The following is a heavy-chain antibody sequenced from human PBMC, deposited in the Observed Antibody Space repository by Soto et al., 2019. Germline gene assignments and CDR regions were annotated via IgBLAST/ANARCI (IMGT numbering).Heavy chain of an antibody. V-gene: IGHV4-34*01. J-gene: IGHJ5*02. CDR1: GGSFSGYY. D-gene: IGHD3-22*01. CDR3: ASGSRNHTMIVDNCFDP. Sequence: SETLSLTCAVYGGSFSGYYWSWIRQPPGKGLEWIGEISHSGSTNYNASLKSRGTISVDTAKNQFSLKLSTVTAADTAVYYCASGSRNHTMIVDNCFDPWGQGTLVTVSS. CDR2: ISHSGST.